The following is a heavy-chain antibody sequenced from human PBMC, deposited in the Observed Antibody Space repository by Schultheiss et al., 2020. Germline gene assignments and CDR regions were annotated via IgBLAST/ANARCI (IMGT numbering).Heavy chain of an antibody. V-gene: IGHV1-18*01. J-gene: IGHJ4*02. CDR1: GYTFTSYG. CDR3: AREFSAVAGVSPGY. CDR2: ISAYNGNT. Sequence: ASVKVSCNASGYTFTSYGISWVRQAPGQGLEWMGWISAYNGNTNYAQKLQGRVTMTTDTSTRTAYMELRSLRSDDTAVYYCAREFSAVAGVSPGYWGQGTLVTVSS. D-gene: IGHD6-19*01.